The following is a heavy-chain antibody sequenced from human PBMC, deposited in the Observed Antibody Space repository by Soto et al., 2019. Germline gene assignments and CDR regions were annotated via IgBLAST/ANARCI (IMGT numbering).Heavy chain of an antibody. CDR2: INPNSGGT. D-gene: IGHD6-13*01. CDR3: ARRVQPVPGIAAAGWFDP. Sequence: QVQLVQSGAEVKKPGASVKVSCKASGYTFTGYYMHWVRQAPGQGLEWMGWINPNSGGTNYAQKFQGRVTMTRDTSISTAYMELSRLRSDDTAVYYCARRVQPVPGIAAAGWFDPWGQGTLVTVSS. V-gene: IGHV1-2*02. CDR1: GYTFTGYY. J-gene: IGHJ5*02.